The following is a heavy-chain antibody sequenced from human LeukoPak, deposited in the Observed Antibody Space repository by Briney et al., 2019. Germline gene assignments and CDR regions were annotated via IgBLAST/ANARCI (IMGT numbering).Heavy chain of an antibody. CDR1: GYTFTGYY. CDR3: ARDRSMIVVVTSFDY. CDR2: INPNSGGT. Sequence: ASVKVSCKASGYTFTGYYMHWVRQAPGQGLEWMGWINPNSGGTNYAQKFQGRVTMTKDTSTSTAYMELSRLRSDDTAVYYCARDRSMIVVVTSFDYWGQGTLVTVSS. J-gene: IGHJ4*02. V-gene: IGHV1-2*02. D-gene: IGHD3-22*01.